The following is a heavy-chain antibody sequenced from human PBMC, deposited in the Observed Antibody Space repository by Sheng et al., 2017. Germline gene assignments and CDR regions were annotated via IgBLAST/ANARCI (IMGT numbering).Heavy chain of an antibody. CDR1: GGSISSSSYY. J-gene: IGHJ5*02. V-gene: IGHV4-39*07. CDR2: IYYSGST. CDR3: ARARGYCSSTSCYSFFWFDP. Sequence: QLQLQESGPGLVKPSETLSLTCTVSGGSISSSSYYWGWIRQPPGKGLEWIGSIYYSGSTYYNPSLKSRVTISVDTSKNQFSLKLSSVTAADTAVYYCARARGYCSSTSCYSFFWFDPVGPGNPGHRL. D-gene: IGHD2-2*02.